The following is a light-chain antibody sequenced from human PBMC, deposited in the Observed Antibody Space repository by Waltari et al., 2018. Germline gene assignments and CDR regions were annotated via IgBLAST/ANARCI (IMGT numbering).Light chain of an antibody. J-gene: IGLJ1*01. CDR3: SAWDSDLSGYV. V-gene: IGLV10-54*04. CDR1: SNNVGNQG. Sequence: QAGLTQPPSVSKGLRQTAPLTCTGNSNNVGNQGAAWLQQHQGQPPKLLSYRNNNRPSGISDRFSASRSGNTASLTITGLQPEDEADYYCSAWDSDLSGYVFGTGTKVTVL. CDR2: RNN.